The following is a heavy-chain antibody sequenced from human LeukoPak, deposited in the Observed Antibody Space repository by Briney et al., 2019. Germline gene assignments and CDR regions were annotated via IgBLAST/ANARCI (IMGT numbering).Heavy chain of an antibody. D-gene: IGHD2-2*01. J-gene: IGHJ5*02. CDR3: ARPTECSSTSCQNWFDP. V-gene: IGHV1-2*02. CDR1: GYTFTGYY. Sequence: ASVKVSCKASGYTFTGYYMHWVRQAPAQGLEWMGWINPNSGGTNYAQKFQGRVTMTRDTSISTAYMELSRLRSDDTAVYYCARPTECSSTSCQNWFDPWGQGTLVTVSS. CDR2: INPNSGGT.